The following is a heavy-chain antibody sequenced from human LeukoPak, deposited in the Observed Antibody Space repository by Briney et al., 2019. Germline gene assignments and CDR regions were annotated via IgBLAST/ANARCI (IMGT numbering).Heavy chain of an antibody. J-gene: IGHJ6*02. CDR1: GFTFNSYA. Sequence: GGSLRLSCAASGFTFNSYAMSWVRQAPGKGLEWVSAISGSGGSTYYADSVKGRFTISRDNSKNTLYLQMNNLRAEDTAVYYCAKPPPRSNWGNYGMDVWGQGTTVTVFS. CDR2: ISGSGGST. V-gene: IGHV3-23*01. CDR3: AKPPPRSNWGNYGMDV. D-gene: IGHD7-27*01.